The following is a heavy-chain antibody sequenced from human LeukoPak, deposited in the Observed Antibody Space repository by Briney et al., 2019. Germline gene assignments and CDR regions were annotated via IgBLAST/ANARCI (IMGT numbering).Heavy chain of an antibody. CDR1: GGSISSYY. CDR2: IYYSGST. CDR3: ARERGGNSPFDGMDV. Sequence: SETLSLTCTVSGGSISSYYWGWIRQPPGKGLEWIGSIYYSGSTYYNPSLKSRVTISVDTSKNQFSLKLTSVTAADTAVYYCARERGGNSPFDGMDVWGQGTTVTVSS. J-gene: IGHJ6*02. V-gene: IGHV4-39*07. D-gene: IGHD4-23*01.